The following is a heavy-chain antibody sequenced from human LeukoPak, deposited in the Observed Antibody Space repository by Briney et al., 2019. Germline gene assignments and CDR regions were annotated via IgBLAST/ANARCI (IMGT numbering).Heavy chain of an antibody. CDR3: ANLPVAGNAGYLKH. J-gene: IGHJ1*01. Sequence: PGRSLRLSCAASVVTFDDYAIHSGPQAPGKGLEWGSGISLNSGSITYTDSVKGRFPISRDNAKNTLYLQMNSLIPEDRALFYWANLPVAGNAGYLKHWGQGTLVTVSS. CDR2: ISLNSGSI. V-gene: IGHV3-9*01. CDR1: VVTFDDYA. D-gene: IGHD6-19*01.